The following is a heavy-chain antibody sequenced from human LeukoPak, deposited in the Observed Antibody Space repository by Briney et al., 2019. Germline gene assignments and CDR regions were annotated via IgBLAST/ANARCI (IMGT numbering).Heavy chain of an antibody. CDR2: FDPEDGET. D-gene: IGHD6-19*01. CDR3: ATCRIAVARFDY. V-gene: IGHV1-24*01. CDR1: GYTFTELS. J-gene: IGHJ4*02. Sequence: ASVKVSCTVSGYTFTELSMHSVPQAPGKGLEWMGGFDPEDGETIYAQKFQGRVTMTEDTSTDTAYMELSSLRSEDTDVYYCATCRIAVARFDYWGQGTLVTVSS.